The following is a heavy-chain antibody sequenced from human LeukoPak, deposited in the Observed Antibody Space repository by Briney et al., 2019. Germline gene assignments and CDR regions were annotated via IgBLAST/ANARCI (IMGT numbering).Heavy chain of an antibody. Sequence: GGSLRLSCAASGFTFSSYAMHWVRQAPGKGLEYVSAISSNGGSTYYANSVKGRFTISRDNSKNTLYLQMGSLRAEDMAVYYCEALCSSTSCYMGYSGYEDFDYWGKGTLVTVSS. D-gene: IGHD2-2*02. V-gene: IGHV3-64*01. CDR3: EALCSSTSCYMGYSGYEDFDY. CDR2: ISSNGGST. J-gene: IGHJ4*02. CDR1: GFTFSSYA.